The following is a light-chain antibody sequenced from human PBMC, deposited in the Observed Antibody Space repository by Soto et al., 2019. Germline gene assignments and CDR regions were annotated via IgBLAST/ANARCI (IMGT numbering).Light chain of an antibody. CDR1: QSVSSNY. Sequence: ALKQSPGSLSSSPGERATLSCRASQSVSSNYLAWYQQKPGQAPRLLIYGASSRATGIPDRFSGSGSGTDFTLTINRLEPEDFAVYYCQRYGTSTTFGQGTKVDIK. J-gene: IGKJ1*01. CDR2: GAS. V-gene: IGKV3-20*01. CDR3: QRYGTSTT.